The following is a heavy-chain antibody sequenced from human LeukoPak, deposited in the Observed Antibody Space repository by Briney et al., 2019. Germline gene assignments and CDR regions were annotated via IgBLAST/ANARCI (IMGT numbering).Heavy chain of an antibody. Sequence: GGSLRLSCQASEFTFGDYAMSWFRQAPGKGLEWVGFIRSKAYGGTTEYAASVKGRFTISRDNSKNTLYLQMNSLRAEDTAVYYCAVIMVRGVINYWGQGTLVTVSS. J-gene: IGHJ4*02. CDR2: IRSKAYGGTT. D-gene: IGHD3-10*01. V-gene: IGHV3-49*03. CDR3: AVIMVRGVINY. CDR1: EFTFGDYA.